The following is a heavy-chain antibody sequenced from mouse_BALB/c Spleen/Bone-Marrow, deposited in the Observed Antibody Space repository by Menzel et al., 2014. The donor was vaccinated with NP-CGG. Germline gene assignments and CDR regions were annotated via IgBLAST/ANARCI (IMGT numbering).Heavy chain of an antibody. Sequence: VHLVESGAELVKPGASAKLSCKASGYTFTSYYMYWVKQRPGQGLEWIGEIKPSNGGTNFNEKFKSKATLTVDKSSSTAYMQLSGLTSEDSAVYYCTLLLRRPYWGQGTLVPVSA. CDR1: GYTFTSYY. CDR2: IKPSNGGT. CDR3: TLLLRRPY. D-gene: IGHD1-1*01. V-gene: IGHV1S81*02. J-gene: IGHJ3*01.